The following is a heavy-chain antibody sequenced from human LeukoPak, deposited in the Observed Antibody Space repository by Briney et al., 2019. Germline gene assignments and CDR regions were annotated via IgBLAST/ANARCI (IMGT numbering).Heavy chain of an antibody. Sequence: PGGSLRLSCAASGFTFSSYGMHWVRQAPGKRLEWVAVIWYDGSNKYYADSVKGRFTISRDNSKNTLYLQMNSLRAEDTAVYYCAKDPGDYYMDVWGKGTTVTVSS. CDR1: GFTFSSYG. J-gene: IGHJ6*03. CDR3: AKDPGDYYMDV. CDR2: IWYDGSNK. V-gene: IGHV3-33*06.